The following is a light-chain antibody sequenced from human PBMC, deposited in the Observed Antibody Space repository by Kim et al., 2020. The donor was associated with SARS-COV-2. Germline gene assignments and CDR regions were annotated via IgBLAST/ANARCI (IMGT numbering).Light chain of an antibody. CDR2: GAS. CDR3: QQYDDYHWT. Sequence: SASVGDRVTITYRASQDISNSLAWFQRKPGKAPKSLIFGASNLQSGVPSRFSGSGSGTDFTLTISSLQPEDFATYYCQQYDDYHWTFGQGTKLEI. CDR1: QDISNS. V-gene: IGKV1-16*01. J-gene: IGKJ1*01.